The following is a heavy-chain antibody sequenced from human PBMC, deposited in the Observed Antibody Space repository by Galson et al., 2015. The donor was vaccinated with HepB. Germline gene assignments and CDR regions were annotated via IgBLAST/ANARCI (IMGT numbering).Heavy chain of an antibody. CDR1: GFTFSSYG. Sequence: SLRLSCAASGFTFSSYGMHWVRQAPGKGLEWVAVIWYDGSNKYYADSVKGRFTISRDNSKNTLYLQMNSLRAEDTAVYYCARDGGSWELGGWGQGTLVTVSS. CDR3: ARDGGSWELGG. V-gene: IGHV3-33*08. D-gene: IGHD1-26*01. J-gene: IGHJ4*02. CDR2: IWYDGSNK.